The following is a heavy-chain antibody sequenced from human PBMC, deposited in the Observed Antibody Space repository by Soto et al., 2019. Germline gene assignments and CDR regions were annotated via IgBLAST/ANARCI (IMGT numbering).Heavy chain of an antibody. D-gene: IGHD6-25*01. CDR3: TIGIATGQLDP. CDR1: GYTFTTYT. V-gene: IGHV1-3*01. CDR2: IILVNGNT. J-gene: IGHJ5*02. Sequence: ASVKVSCKASGYTFTTYTMNWVRQAPGQRLEWMGWIILVNGNTKSSQKFQDRVIIIRGTSALTAYMELRSMRSEDTGVVYCTIGIATGQLDPWGQGTLVTVSS.